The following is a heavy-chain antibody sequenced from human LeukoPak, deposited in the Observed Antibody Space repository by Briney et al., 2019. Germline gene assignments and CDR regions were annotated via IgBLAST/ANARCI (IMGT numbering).Heavy chain of an antibody. J-gene: IGHJ6*04. CDR2: IYYSGST. Sequence: KPSETLFLTCTVSGGSISSYYWSWIRQPPGKGLEWIGYIYYSGSTNYNPSLKSRVTISVDTSKNQFSLKLNSVTAADTAVYYCARSYCSGGSCHVAGMDVWGKGTTVTVSS. CDR3: ARSYCSGGSCHVAGMDV. CDR1: GGSISSYY. V-gene: IGHV4-59*01. D-gene: IGHD2-15*01.